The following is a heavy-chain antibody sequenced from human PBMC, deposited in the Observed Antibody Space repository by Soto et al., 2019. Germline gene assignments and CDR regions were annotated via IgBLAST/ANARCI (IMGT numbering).Heavy chain of an antibody. CDR3: ASAKAGVIAPLGI. CDR1: GFSFSNSA. CDR2: ISESGGGRGRT. V-gene: IGHV3-23*01. D-gene: IGHD2-21*01. J-gene: IGHJ3*02. Sequence: EVQLLESGGGLVQPGGSLRLSCTASGFSFSNSAMTWVRQAPGQGLEWVASISESGGGRGRTYFADSVKGRFTISRNNTNNTLYLQVDTLTGADTAIYYCASAKAGVIAPLGIWGQGTMVTVSS.